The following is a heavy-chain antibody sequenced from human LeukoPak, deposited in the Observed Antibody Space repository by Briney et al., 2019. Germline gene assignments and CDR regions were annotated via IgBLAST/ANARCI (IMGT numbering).Heavy chain of an antibody. CDR3: ATRRSYYYDSSGYYPLDY. V-gene: IGHV4-59*12. Sequence: KTSETLSLTCTVSGGSISSYYWSWIRQPPGKGLEWIGYIYYSGSTNYNPSLKSRVTISVDTSKNQFSLKLSSVTAADTAVYYCATRRSYYYDSSGYYPLDYWGQGILVTVSS. CDR2: IYYSGST. D-gene: IGHD3-22*01. J-gene: IGHJ4*02. CDR1: GGSISSYY.